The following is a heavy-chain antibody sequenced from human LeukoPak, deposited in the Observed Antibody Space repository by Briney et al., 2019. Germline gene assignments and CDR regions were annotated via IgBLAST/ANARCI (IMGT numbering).Heavy chain of an antibody. CDR3: ARDAEGRPYSSTVNWFDP. J-gene: IGHJ5*02. V-gene: IGHV3-21*01. D-gene: IGHD6-13*01. Sequence: GGSLRLSCAGSGFTFSNYSINWVRQAPGKGLEWVSSISPSSHYIYYADSVKGRFTISRDNAKNSLYLQMNSLRAEDTAVYYCARDAEGRPYSSTVNWFDPWGQGTLVTVSS. CDR2: ISPSSHYI. CDR1: GFTFSNYS.